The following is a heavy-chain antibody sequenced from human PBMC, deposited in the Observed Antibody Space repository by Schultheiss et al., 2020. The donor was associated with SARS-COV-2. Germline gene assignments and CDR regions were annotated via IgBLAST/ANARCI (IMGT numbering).Heavy chain of an antibody. V-gene: IGHV4-61*08. CDR3: ARERYALGIAAAGTSTFDI. J-gene: IGHJ3*02. D-gene: IGHD6-13*01. CDR2: IYYSGST. Sequence: SETLSLTCTVSGGSISSGGYYWSWIRQHPGKGLEWIGYIYYSGSTNYNPSLKSRVTMSVDTSKNQFSLKLSSVTAADTAVYYCARERYALGIAAAGTSTFDIWGQGTMVTVSS. CDR1: GGSISSGGYY.